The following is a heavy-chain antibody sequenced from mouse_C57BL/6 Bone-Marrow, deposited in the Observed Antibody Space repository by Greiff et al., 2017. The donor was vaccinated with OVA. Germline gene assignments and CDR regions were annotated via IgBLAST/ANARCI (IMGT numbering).Heavy chain of an antibody. V-gene: IGHV1-78*01. J-gene: IGHJ1*03. CDR3: ARCEGADGYYGYFDV. CDR1: GYTFTDHT. Sequence: VKLVESDAELVKPGASVKISCKVSGYTFTDHTIHWMKQRPEQGLEWIGYIYPRDGSTKYNEKFKGKATLTADKSSSTAYMQLNSLTSEDSAVYCCARCEGADGYYGYFDVWGTGTTVTVSS. CDR2: IYPRDGST. D-gene: IGHD2-3*01.